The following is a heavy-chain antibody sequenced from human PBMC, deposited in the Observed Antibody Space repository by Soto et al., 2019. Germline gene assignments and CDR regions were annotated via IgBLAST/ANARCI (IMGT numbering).Heavy chain of an antibody. CDR1: GYTLTELS. CDR2: FDPEDGET. CDR3: ATGRKEQLVHVWWFDP. Sequence: ASVKVSCKVSGYTLTELSMHWVRQAPGKGLEWMGGFDPEDGETIYAQKFQGRVTMTEDTSTDTAYMELSSLRSEDTAVYYCATGRKEQLVHVWWFDPWGQGTLVTVSS. V-gene: IGHV1-24*01. D-gene: IGHD6-6*01. J-gene: IGHJ5*02.